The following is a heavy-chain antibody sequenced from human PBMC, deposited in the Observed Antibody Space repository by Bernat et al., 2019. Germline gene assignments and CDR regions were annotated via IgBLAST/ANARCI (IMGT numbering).Heavy chain of an antibody. CDR1: GYTFTSYG. J-gene: IGHJ6*03. D-gene: IGHD2-2*01. V-gene: IGHV1-18*01. Sequence: QVQLVQSGAEVKKPGASVKVSFKASGYTFTSYGISWVRQAPGQGLEWMGWISAYNGNTNYAQKLQGRVTMTTDTSTSTAYMELRSLRSDDTAVYYCARDAPLFWSSTSSIPGYYYYMDVWGKGTTVTVSS. CDR2: ISAYNGNT. CDR3: ARDAPLFWSSTSSIPGYYYYMDV.